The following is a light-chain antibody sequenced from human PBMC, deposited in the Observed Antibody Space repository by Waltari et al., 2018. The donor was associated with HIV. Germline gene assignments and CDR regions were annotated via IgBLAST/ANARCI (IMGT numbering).Light chain of an antibody. CDR3: QASDSFTGL. CDR2: QDT. V-gene: IGLV3-1*01. J-gene: IGLJ2*01. CDR1: KLGGNY. Sequence: SFELTQPPSVSVSPGQTARITCSGDKLGGNYVSWYQQRPGKSPVLIFYQDTKRPSVIPERFSVSNSANTVPLTISGTHALDEAAYYFQASDSFTGLFGGGTKLTVL.